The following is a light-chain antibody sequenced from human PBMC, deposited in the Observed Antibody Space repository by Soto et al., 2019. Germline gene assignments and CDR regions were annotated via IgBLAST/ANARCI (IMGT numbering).Light chain of an antibody. CDR1: QSISSH. V-gene: IGKV3-11*01. CDR3: QQRINWPLT. Sequence: EIVLTQSPATLSLSPGERATLSCRASQSISSHLAWYQQKPGQAPRLLIYGASNRATGIPARFSGSGSGTDFTLTISSLEPEDIAFYYCQQRINWPLTFGGGTKVEIK. J-gene: IGKJ4*01. CDR2: GAS.